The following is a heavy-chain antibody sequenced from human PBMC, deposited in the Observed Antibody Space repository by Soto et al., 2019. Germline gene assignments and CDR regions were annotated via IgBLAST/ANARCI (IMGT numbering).Heavy chain of an antibody. CDR1: GFTFNRFT. V-gene: IGHV3-21*01. CDR3: ARSLVGAATDS. CDR2: IDATNVYT. D-gene: IGHD1-26*01. Sequence: GGSLRLSCAASGFTFNRFTMNWFRQAPGKGLEWVSSIDATNVYTVYAASVQGRFIVSRGNTQNSFYLQMSSLRAEDTAVYYCARSLVGAATDSWGQGTLVTVSS. J-gene: IGHJ4*02.